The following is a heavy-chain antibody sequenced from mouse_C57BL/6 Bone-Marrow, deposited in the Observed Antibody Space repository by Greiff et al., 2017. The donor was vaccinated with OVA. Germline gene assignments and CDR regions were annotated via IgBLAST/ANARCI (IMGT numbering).Heavy chain of an antibody. J-gene: IGHJ3*01. CDR2: ISSGGSYT. CDR3: ARRFYGSSSSWFAY. V-gene: IGHV5-6*02. D-gene: IGHD1-1*01. CDR1: GFTFSSYG. Sequence: EVKLMESGGDLVKPGGSLKLSCAASGFTFSSYGMSWVRQTPDKRLEWVATISSGGSYTYYPDSVKGRFTISRDNAKNPLYLQMSSLKSEDTAMYYCARRFYGSSSSWFAYWGQGTLVTVSA.